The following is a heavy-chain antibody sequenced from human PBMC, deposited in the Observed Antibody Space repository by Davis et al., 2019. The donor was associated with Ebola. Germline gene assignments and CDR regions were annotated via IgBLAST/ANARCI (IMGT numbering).Heavy chain of an antibody. CDR2: IYYSGST. CDR3: ARRGRARGMDV. CDR1: GGSTSSYY. Sequence: MPSETLSLTCTVSGGSTSSYYWSWIRQHQGKGLEWIGYIYYSGSTNYTPSLKSRVTISVDTSKNPFSLKLSSVTAADTAVYYCARRGRARGMDVWGQGTTVTVSS. J-gene: IGHJ6*02. V-gene: IGHV4-59*08.